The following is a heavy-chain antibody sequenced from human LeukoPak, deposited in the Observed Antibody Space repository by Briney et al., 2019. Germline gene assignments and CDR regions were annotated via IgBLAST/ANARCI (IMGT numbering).Heavy chain of an antibody. Sequence: PGGSLRLSCATSGFIFSSYWMCWVRQAPGKGLEWVANIKSDGSEEYYGGSVKGRFTISRDNAKNSLYLQMNSLRVEDTAVYYCARGDLWLGHWGQGSLVTVSS. CDR3: ARGDLWLGH. D-gene: IGHD3-10*01. V-gene: IGHV3-7*01. CDR2: IKSDGSEE. J-gene: IGHJ4*02. CDR1: GFIFSSYW.